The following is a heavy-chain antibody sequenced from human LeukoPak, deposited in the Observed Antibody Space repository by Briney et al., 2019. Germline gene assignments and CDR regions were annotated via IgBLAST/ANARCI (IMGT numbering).Heavy chain of an antibody. V-gene: IGHV3-11*01. D-gene: IGHD6-13*01. CDR2: ISSSGSTI. CDR3: ARDVGRYSSSWYVGY. J-gene: IGHJ4*02. Sequence: GGSLRLSCAASGFTFSDYYMSWIRQAPGKGLEWVSYISSSGSTIYYADSVKGRFTISRDNDKNSLYLQMNSLRAEDTAVYYCARDVGRYSSSWYVGYWGQGTLVTVSS. CDR1: GFTFSDYY.